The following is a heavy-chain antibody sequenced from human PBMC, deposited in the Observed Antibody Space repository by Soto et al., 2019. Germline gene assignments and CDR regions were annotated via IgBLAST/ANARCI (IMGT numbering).Heavy chain of an antibody. CDR3: VRELRKLRFYPGNLGEYQPYGMDV. CDR1: CYSFTRFG. V-gene: IGHV1-18*04. J-gene: IGHJ6*02. D-gene: IGHD3-3*01. Sequence: SGKVSYKDSCYSFTRFGVGWGRHAPGQGLQRMGWISTYNGDAKYAQNLQGRVTLTIDTSTGTTHMELRSLTSDDTAVSYCVRELRKLRFYPGNLGEYQPYGMDVWGQGTKVTVSS. CDR2: ISTYNGDA.